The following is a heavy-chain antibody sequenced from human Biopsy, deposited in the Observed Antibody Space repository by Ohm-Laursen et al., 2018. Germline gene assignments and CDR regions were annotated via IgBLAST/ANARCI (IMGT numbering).Heavy chain of an antibody. CDR2: VFSSGTT. Sequence: TLSLTCSVSGGSMDRYFWSWIRQPVGKGLEWIGHVFSSGTTNYNPSLNSRVTLSVDMPKNQFSLKMTSMTAPDTGFYFCARGGGMNYFDPWGQGILVSVSS. CDR1: GGSMDRYF. V-gene: IGHV4-4*07. CDR3: ARGGGMNYFDP. J-gene: IGHJ5*02. D-gene: IGHD1-7*01.